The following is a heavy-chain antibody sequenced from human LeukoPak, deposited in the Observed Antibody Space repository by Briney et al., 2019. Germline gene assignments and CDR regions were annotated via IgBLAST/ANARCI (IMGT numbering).Heavy chain of an antibody. V-gene: IGHV3-9*01. J-gene: IGHJ4*01. Sequence: GGYLRLYCAASGFTFDDYAMHWVRQAPGKGLEWVSGISWNSGSIGYADSVKGRFTISRDNAKNSLYLQMNSLRAEDTALYYCAKDMGDYYDSSGYYDYWGHGTLVTVSS. D-gene: IGHD3-22*01. CDR2: ISWNSGSI. CDR1: GFTFDDYA. CDR3: AKDMGDYYDSSGYYDY.